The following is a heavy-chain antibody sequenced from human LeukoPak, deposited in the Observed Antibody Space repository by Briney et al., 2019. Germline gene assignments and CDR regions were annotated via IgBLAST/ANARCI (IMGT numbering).Heavy chain of an antibody. CDR1: GYTFTSYA. V-gene: IGHV1-3*01. D-gene: IGHD1-26*01. J-gene: IGHJ4*02. CDR2: INAGNGNT. Sequence: ASVKVSCKASGYTFTSYAMHWVRQAPGQRLEWMGWINAGNGNTKYSQKFQGRVTITRDTSASTAYMELSSLRSEDTAVYYCARDDSGSYSPYYFDCWGQGTLVTVSS. CDR3: ARDDSGSYSPYYFDC.